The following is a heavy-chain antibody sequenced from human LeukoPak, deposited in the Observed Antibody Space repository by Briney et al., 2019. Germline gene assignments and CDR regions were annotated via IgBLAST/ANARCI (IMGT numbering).Heavy chain of an antibody. Sequence: GGSLRLSCAASGFTFSSYAMSWVRQAPGKGLEWAANIQQDGRETYYVDSVKGRFTISRDNAKNSLFLQMNSLRAEDTAVYYCARERTYSSAWSPLDYFGYWGQGTLVTVSS. CDR1: GFTFSSYA. CDR2: IQQDGRET. V-gene: IGHV3-7*01. J-gene: IGHJ4*02. CDR3: ARERTYSSAWSPLDYFGY. D-gene: IGHD6-19*01.